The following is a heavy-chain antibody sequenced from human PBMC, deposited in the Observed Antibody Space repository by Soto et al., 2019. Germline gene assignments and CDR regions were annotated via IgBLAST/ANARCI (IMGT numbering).Heavy chain of an antibody. CDR1: GFTFSYHN. CDR2: IPSSSSTI. Sequence: GRSLRLSCAASGFTFSYHNMNWVRQAPGKGLEWISYIPSSSSTIYYADSVKGRFTISRDNAKNSLYLQMNSLRAEDTAVYYCTRDIGAPSARGFDYWGQGALVTVSS. CDR3: TRDIGAPSARGFDY. V-gene: IGHV3-48*01. J-gene: IGHJ4*02. D-gene: IGHD4-17*01.